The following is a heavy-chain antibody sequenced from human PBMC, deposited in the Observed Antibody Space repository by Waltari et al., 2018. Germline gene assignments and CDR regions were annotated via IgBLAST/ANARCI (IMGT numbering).Heavy chain of an antibody. D-gene: IGHD1-26*01. V-gene: IGHV4-38-2*01. CDR3: ARLPAGPIVGATNMVY. Sequence: QVQLQESGPGLVKPSETLSLTCAVSGYSISSGYYWRWIRQPPGKGLEWIGSIYHSGSTYYNPSLKSRVTISVDTSKNQFSLKLSSVTAADTAVYYCARLPAGPIVGATNMVYWGQGTLVTVSS. CDR1: GYSISSGYY. CDR2: IYHSGST. J-gene: IGHJ4*02.